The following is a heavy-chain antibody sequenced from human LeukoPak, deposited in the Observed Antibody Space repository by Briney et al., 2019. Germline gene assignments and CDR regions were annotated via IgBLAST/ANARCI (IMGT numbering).Heavy chain of an antibody. J-gene: IGHJ4*02. V-gene: IGHV3-33*01. D-gene: IGHD3-16*02. CDR1: GFTFSSYG. CDR2: IWYDGSNK. CDR3: ARGGSDYVWGSYRPNIDY. Sequence: GGSLRLSCAASGFTFSSYGMHWVRQAPGKGLEWVAVIWYDGSNKYYADSVKGRFTISRDNSKNTLYLQMNSLRAEDTAVYYCARGGSDYVWGSYRPNIDYWGQGTLVTVSS.